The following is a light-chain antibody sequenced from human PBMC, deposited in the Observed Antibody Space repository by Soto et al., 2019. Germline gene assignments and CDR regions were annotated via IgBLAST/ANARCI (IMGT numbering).Light chain of an antibody. CDR2: RAS. CDR1: QSISNW. V-gene: IGKV1-5*03. Sequence: DIQMSQSPSTLSPSVGDRFTISCRASQSISNWLAWYQQKPGEAPELLIYRASNLQSGVPSRFSGSGSGTEFTLTISSLQTDDFATYYCQQYHRYPYSFGPGTKLEI. CDR3: QQYHRYPYS. J-gene: IGKJ2*01.